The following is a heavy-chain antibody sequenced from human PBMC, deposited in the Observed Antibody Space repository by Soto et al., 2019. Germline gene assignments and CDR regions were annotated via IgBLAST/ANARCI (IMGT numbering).Heavy chain of an antibody. CDR3: ADGATVTTSHDYYYMDV. V-gene: IGHV1-3*01. D-gene: IGHD4-17*01. J-gene: IGHJ6*03. CDR2: INAGNGNT. Sequence: QVQLVQSGAEVKKPGASVKVSCKASGYTFTSYAMHWVRQAPGQRLEWMGWINAGNGNTKYSQKFQGRVTITRDTSASTAYMELSSLRSEDTAVYYCADGATVTTSHDYYYMDVWGKGTTVTVSS. CDR1: GYTFTSYA.